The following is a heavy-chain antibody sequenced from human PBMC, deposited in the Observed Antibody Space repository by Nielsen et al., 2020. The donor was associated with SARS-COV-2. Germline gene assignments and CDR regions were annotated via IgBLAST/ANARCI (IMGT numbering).Heavy chain of an antibody. J-gene: IGHJ4*02. D-gene: IGHD3-10*01. CDR2: ISAYNGNT. Sequence: ASVKVSCKASGYTFTSYGISWVRQAPGQGLEWMGWISAYNGNTNYAQKLQGRVTMTTDTSTSTAYMELRSLGSDDTAVYYCARDKGYYYGSGSYYTDYWGQGTLVTVSS. CDR3: ARDKGYYYGSGSYYTDY. CDR1: GYTFTSYG. V-gene: IGHV1-18*04.